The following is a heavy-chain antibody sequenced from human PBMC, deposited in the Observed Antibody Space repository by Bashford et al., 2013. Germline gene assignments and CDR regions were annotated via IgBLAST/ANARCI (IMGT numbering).Heavy chain of an antibody. D-gene: IGHD2-21*02. CDR3: ARRGGDYYYFDQ. CDR2: VSYSGGT. CDR1: GVSITRTGFY. V-gene: IGHV4-39*01. J-gene: IGHJ4*02. Sequence: SETLSLTCTVSGVSITRTGFYWAWNRQSPGKGLEWIGSVSYSGGTYYKSSLQSRVTIFVDTSKNQFSLRLSSVTAADTAVYYCARRGGDYYYFDQWGQGTLVTVSS.